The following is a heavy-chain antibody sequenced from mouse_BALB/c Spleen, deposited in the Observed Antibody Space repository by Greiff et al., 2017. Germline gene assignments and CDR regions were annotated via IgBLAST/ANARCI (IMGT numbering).Heavy chain of an antibody. CDR2: IRSKSNNYAT. J-gene: IGHJ3*01. D-gene: IGHD1-1*01. V-gene: IGHV10-1*02. CDR1: GFTFNTYA. Sequence: DVHLVESGGGLVQPKGSLKLSCAASGFTFNTYAMNWVRQAPGKGLEWVARIRSKSNNYATYYADSVKDRFTISRDDSQSMLYLQMNNLKTEDTAMYYCVRGYGSSSAWFAYWGQGTLVTVSA. CDR3: VRGYGSSSAWFAY.